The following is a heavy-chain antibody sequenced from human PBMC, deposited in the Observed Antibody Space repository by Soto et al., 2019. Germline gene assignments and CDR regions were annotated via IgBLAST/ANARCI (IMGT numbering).Heavy chain of an antibody. D-gene: IGHD3-3*01. Sequence: PSETLSLTCAVYGGSVSGYYWSWIRQPPGKGLEWIGEINHSGSTNYNPSLKSRVTISVDTSKNQFSLKLSSVTAADTAVYYCARWRGYDFWSGYYYYGMDVWGQGTTVTVSS. CDR2: INHSGST. CDR1: GGSVSGYY. V-gene: IGHV4-34*01. J-gene: IGHJ6*02. CDR3: ARWRGYDFWSGYYYYGMDV.